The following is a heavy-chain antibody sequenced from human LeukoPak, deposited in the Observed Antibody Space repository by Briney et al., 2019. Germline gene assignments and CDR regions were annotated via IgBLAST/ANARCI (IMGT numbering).Heavy chain of an antibody. Sequence: GGSLRLSCAASGFTFSSYSMNWVRQAPGKGLEWVSYISSSSSTIYYADSVKGRFTISRDNAKNSLYLQMNSLRAEDTAVYYCAREGSVIDPNIVVVPAANGYLQHWGQGTLVTVSS. V-gene: IGHV3-48*04. CDR3: AREGSVIDPNIVVVPAANGYLQH. J-gene: IGHJ1*01. CDR2: ISSSSSTI. CDR1: GFTFSSYS. D-gene: IGHD2-2*01.